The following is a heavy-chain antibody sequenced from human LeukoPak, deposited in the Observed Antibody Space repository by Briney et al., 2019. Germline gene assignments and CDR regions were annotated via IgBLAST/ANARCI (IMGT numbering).Heavy chain of an antibody. V-gene: IGHV3-23*01. CDR1: GFTFSSYA. Sequence: SGGSLRLSCAASGFTFSSYAMSWVRQAPGKGLEWVSAISGSGGSTYYADSVKGRFTISRDNSKSTLYLQMNSLRAEDTAVYYCAKEPPHYYDSSGYYDYWGQGTLVTVSS. D-gene: IGHD3-22*01. CDR2: ISGSGGST. CDR3: AKEPPHYYDSSGYYDY. J-gene: IGHJ4*02.